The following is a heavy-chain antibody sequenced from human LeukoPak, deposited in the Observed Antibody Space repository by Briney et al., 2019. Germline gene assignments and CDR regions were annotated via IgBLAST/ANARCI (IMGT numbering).Heavy chain of an antibody. Sequence: GGSLRLSCAASGFIFTSYTMSWVRQAPGKGLEWVSTISGSGGSTDYADSVKGRFTISRDNSKNTVYVQMNSLRAEDTAVYYCAKGSGYSGPPDWGQGTLVTVSA. D-gene: IGHD5-12*01. V-gene: IGHV3-23*01. CDR1: GFIFTSYT. J-gene: IGHJ4*02. CDR2: ISGSGGST. CDR3: AKGSGYSGPPD.